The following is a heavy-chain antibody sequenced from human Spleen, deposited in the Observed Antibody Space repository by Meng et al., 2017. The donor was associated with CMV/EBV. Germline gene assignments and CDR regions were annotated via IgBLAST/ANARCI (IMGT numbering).Heavy chain of an antibody. J-gene: IGHJ3*02. V-gene: IGHV4-34*01. D-gene: IGHD4-17*01. CDR2: ISHSGIT. CDR3: ARERLRRGVDAFDI. Sequence: RCCLWPPGKGLEWIGEISHSGITNYNPSLKSLVIISVDTSKKQFYLKLSSVTAADTAVYYCARERLRRGVDAFDIWGQGTMVTVSS.